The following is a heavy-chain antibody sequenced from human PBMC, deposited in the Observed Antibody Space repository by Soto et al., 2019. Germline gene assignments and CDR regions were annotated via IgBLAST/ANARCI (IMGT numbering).Heavy chain of an antibody. CDR1: GFTFSSYS. Sequence: EVQLVESGGGLVQPGGSLRLSCAASGFTFSSYSMTWVRQAPGKGLEWVSYISSSGSTIYYADSVKGPFTISRDNAQNSLFLQMNSLRADDTAVDYCAREERAYRADALDIWGQGTMVTVSS. J-gene: IGHJ3*02. CDR3: AREERAYRADALDI. V-gene: IGHV3-48*01. CDR2: ISSSGSTI.